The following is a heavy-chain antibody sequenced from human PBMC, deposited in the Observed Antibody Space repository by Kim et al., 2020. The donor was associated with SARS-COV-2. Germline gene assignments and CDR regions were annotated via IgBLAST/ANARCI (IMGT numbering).Heavy chain of an antibody. D-gene: IGHD5-12*01. Sequence: GGSLRLSCAASGFTFSNAWMSWVRQAPGKGLEWVGRIKSKTDGGTTDYAAPVQGRFTISRDDSKNTLYLQMNSLKTEDTAVYYCTPNPLGGYVYYYYGMDVWGQGTTVTVSS. CDR1: GFTFSNAW. V-gene: IGHV3-15*01. CDR2: IKSKTDGGTT. CDR3: TPNPLGGYVYYYYGMDV. J-gene: IGHJ6*02.